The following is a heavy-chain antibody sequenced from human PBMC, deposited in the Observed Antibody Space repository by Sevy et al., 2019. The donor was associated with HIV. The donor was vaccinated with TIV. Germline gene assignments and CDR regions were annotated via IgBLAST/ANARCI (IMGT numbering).Heavy chain of an antibody. D-gene: IGHD3-22*01. V-gene: IGHV1-18*01. CDR1: GYTFTSYS. CDR2: ISAYNGNT. J-gene: IGHJ6*02. Sequence: ASVKVSCKASGYTFTSYSISWVRQAPGQGLEWMGWISAYNGNTNYAQKLQGRVTMTTDTSTSTAYMELRSLRSDDTAVYYCARDVTWRGYYDSSGYYRGYYYYGMDVWGQGTTVTV. CDR3: ARDVTWRGYYDSSGYYRGYYYYGMDV.